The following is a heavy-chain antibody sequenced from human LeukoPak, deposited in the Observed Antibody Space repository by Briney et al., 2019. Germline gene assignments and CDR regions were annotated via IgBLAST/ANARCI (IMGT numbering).Heavy chain of an antibody. Sequence: GGSLRLSCAVSGFTFDSYAMHWVRQDPGKGLEWVSGISWNSGSIGYADSVKGRFTISRDNAKNSLYLQMNSLRVEDTALYYCVKGAGRFLAWLLSDWGQGTLVTVSS. D-gene: IGHD3-3*01. V-gene: IGHV3-9*01. CDR1: GFTFDSYA. J-gene: IGHJ4*02. CDR2: ISWNSGSI. CDR3: VKGAGRFLAWLLSD.